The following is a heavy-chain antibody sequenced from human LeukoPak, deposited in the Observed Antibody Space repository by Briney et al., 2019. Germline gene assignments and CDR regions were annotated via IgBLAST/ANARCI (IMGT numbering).Heavy chain of an antibody. V-gene: IGHV1-46*01. Sequence: ASVTVSCKASGYTFTNYYMHWVRQAAGQGLEWMGIINPSGGSTSYAQKFQGRVTMTRDMSTSTVYMELSSLRSEDTAVYYCARETYYYDSSGYYYKYFDYRGQGTLVTVSS. D-gene: IGHD3-22*01. CDR1: GYTFTNYY. CDR2: INPSGGST. CDR3: ARETYYYDSSGYYYKYFDY. J-gene: IGHJ4*02.